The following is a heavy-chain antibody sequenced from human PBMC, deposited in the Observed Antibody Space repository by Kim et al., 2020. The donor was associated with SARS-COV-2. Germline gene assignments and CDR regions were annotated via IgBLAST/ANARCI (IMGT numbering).Heavy chain of an antibody. D-gene: IGHD2-2*01. V-gene: IGHV3-21*01. Sequence: ADSGKGRFTTSRDNAKNSLYLQMSSLRAEDTAVYYCARAQIVVVPAAPPDYWGQGTLVTVSS. CDR3: ARAQIVVVPAAPPDY. J-gene: IGHJ4*02.